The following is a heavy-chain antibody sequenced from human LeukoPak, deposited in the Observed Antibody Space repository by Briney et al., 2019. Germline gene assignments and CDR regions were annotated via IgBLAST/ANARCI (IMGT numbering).Heavy chain of an antibody. CDR3: AKEAKYCSSTSCYTGLDY. J-gene: IGHJ4*02. Sequence: GGSLRLSCAASGFTFSSYAMSWVRQAPGKGLEWVSAISGSGGSTYYADSVKGRFTISRDNSKNTLYLQINSLRAEDTAVYYCAKEAKYCSSTSCYTGLDYWGQGTLVTVSS. CDR2: ISGSGGST. CDR1: GFTFSSYA. D-gene: IGHD2-2*02. V-gene: IGHV3-23*01.